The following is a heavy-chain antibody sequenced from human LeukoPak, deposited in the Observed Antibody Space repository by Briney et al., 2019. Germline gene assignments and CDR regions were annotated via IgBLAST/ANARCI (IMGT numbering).Heavy chain of an antibody. CDR3: AKLVVSATYY. CDR1: GFIFSNYA. V-gene: IGHV3-23*01. J-gene: IGHJ4*02. CDR2: ISSLGGAT. Sequence: PGGSLRLSCAASGFIFSNYAMIWVRQAPGKGLDWVSAISSLGGATYYADSVKGRFTISRDNSKNMLYLQMNSLRAEDTAVYYCAKLVVSATYYWGQGTLVTVSS. D-gene: IGHD2-15*01.